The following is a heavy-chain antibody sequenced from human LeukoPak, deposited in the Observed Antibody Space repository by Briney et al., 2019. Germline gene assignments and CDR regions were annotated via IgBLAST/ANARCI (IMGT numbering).Heavy chain of an antibody. CDR3: ARYWKDLLTGYPQDAFDS. Sequence: SVKVSCKASGGTFSSYAISWVRQAPGQGLEWMGRIIPIFGTANYAQKFQGRVTITTDESTSTAYMELSSLRSEDTAVYYCARYWKDLLTGYPQDAFDSWGQGTMVTVSS. J-gene: IGHJ3*02. V-gene: IGHV1-69*05. CDR1: GGTFSSYA. CDR2: IIPIFGTA. D-gene: IGHD3-9*01.